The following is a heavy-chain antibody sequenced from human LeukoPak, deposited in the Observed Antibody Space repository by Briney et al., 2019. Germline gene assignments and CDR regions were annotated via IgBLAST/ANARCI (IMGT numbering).Heavy chain of an antibody. D-gene: IGHD5-24*01. J-gene: IGHJ3*02. CDR2: ISYDGSNK. CDR1: GFTFSSYA. V-gene: IGHV3-30-3*01. Sequence: GGSLRLSCAASGFTFSSYAMHWVRQAPGKGLEWVAVISYDGSNKYYADSVKGRFTISRDNSKNTLYLQMNSLRAEDTAVYYCADGDAFDIWGQGTMVTVSS. CDR3: ADGDAFDI.